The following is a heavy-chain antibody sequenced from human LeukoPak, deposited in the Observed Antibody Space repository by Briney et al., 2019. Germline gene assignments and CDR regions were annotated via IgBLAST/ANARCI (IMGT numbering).Heavy chain of an antibody. J-gene: IGHJ4*02. CDR1: GFTFSSYA. Sequence: SGGSLRLSCAASGFTFSSYAMHWVRQAPGKGLEWVAVISYDGSNKYYADSVKGRFTISRDNSKNTLYLQMNSLRAEDTAVYYCASSCSSTSCPFDYWGQGTLVTVSS. CDR3: ASSCSSTSCPFDY. V-gene: IGHV3-30-3*01. D-gene: IGHD2-2*01. CDR2: ISYDGSNK.